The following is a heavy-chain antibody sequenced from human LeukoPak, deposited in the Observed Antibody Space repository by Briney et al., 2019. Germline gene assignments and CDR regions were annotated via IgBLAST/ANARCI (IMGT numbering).Heavy chain of an antibody. Sequence: GGSLRLSSAASGFTFIRYWMHWVRQAPGNGLVWVSRADYDGSDTSYADSVRGRFTISRDNAKNTLYLQMNSLSAEDTAVYYCATLAAAGTNYWGQGTLVTVSS. D-gene: IGHD6-13*01. J-gene: IGHJ4*02. CDR1: GFTFIRYW. CDR2: ADYDGSDT. V-gene: IGHV3-74*01. CDR3: ATLAAAGTNY.